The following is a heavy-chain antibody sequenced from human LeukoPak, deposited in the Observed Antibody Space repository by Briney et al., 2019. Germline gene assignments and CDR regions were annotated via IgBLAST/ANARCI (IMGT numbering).Heavy chain of an antibody. V-gene: IGHV3-30*04. Sequence: PGGSLRLSCAASGFTFSSYAMHWVRQAPGKGLEWVAVISYDGSNRYYADSVKGRFTISRDNAKNTLYLQMNSLRAEDTAVYYCARVRRGYCSGGSCTRGYYYYGMDVWGQGTTVTVSS. D-gene: IGHD2-15*01. CDR3: ARVRRGYCSGGSCTRGYYYYGMDV. CDR1: GFTFSSYA. J-gene: IGHJ6*02. CDR2: ISYDGSNR.